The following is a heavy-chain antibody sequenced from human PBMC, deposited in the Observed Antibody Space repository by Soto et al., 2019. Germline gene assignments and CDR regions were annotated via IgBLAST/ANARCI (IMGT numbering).Heavy chain of an antibody. J-gene: IGHJ5*02. CDR2: IYYSGST. CDR3: ARGYCSGGSCYLKWHWFDR. CDR1: GGSISSSSYY. Sequence: PSETLSLTCTVSGGSISSSSYYWGWIRQPPGKGLEWIGSIYYSGSTYYNPSLKSRVTISVDTSKSQFSLKLSSVTAADTAVYYCARGYCSGGSCYLKWHWFDRWGQGTLVTVSS. D-gene: IGHD2-15*01. V-gene: IGHV4-39*01.